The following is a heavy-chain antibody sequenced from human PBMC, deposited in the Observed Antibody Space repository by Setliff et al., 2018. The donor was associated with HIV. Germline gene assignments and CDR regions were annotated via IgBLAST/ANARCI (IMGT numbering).Heavy chain of an antibody. Sequence: GGSLRLSCAVSGFTFSSHWMHWVRQAPGQGLEWVSRINGDGSSISYAGSVKGRFTISRDYAKNTLSLQMKSLRAEDTAVYYCAVTSMASSFDYWGRGTLVTVSS. V-gene: IGHV3-74*01. D-gene: IGHD5-18*01. CDR3: AVTSMASSFDY. CDR1: GFTFSSHW. J-gene: IGHJ4*02. CDR2: INGDGSSI.